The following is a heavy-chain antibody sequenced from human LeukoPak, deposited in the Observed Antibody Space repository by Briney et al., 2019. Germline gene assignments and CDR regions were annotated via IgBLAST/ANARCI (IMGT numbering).Heavy chain of an antibody. V-gene: IGHV4-4*07. J-gene: IGHJ4*02. CDR3: ARGKQNAVDY. D-gene: IGHD1-1*01. CDR2: IYASGST. CDR1: SGSISGSYY. Sequence: PSETLPLTCTVSSGSISGSYYWSWIRQPAGKGLEWIGRIYASGSTNYDPSLKSRVTISVDKSNNQFSLMVTSVTAADTAVYYCARGKQNAVDYWGQGILVTVSS.